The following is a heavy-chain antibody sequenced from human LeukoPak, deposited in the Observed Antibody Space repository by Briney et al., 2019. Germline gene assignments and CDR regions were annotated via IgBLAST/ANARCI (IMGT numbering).Heavy chain of an antibody. CDR3: ARYIVSYPHDAFDI. CDR1: GGFISSYY. Sequence: SETLSLTCTVSGGFISSYYWSWIRQPPGKGLEWIGYIYYSGSTSYNPSLKSRVTISVDTSKKQFSLKLSSVTAADTAFYYCARYIVSYPHDAFDIWGQGTMVTVSS. J-gene: IGHJ3*02. CDR2: IYYSGST. V-gene: IGHV4-59*01. D-gene: IGHD1-26*01.